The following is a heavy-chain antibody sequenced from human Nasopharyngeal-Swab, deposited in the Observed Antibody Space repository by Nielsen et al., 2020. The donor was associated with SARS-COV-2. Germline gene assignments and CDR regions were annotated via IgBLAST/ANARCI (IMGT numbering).Heavy chain of an antibody. CDR2: ISWNSGSI. V-gene: IGHV3-9*01. CDR3: AKTYSSSWYRRHVFDI. D-gene: IGHD6-13*01. Sequence: SLKISCAASGFTFDDYAMHWVRQAPGKGLEWVSGISWNSGSIGYADPVKGRFTISRDNAKNSLYLQMNSLRAEDTALYYCAKTYSSSWYRRHVFDIWGQGTMVTVSS. CDR1: GFTFDDYA. J-gene: IGHJ3*02.